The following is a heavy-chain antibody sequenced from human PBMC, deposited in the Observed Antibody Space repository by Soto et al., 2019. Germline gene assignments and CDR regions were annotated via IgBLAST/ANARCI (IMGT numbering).Heavy chain of an antibody. D-gene: IGHD5-12*01. V-gene: IGHV6-1*01. CDR2: TYFRSKWYN. CDR3: AKGDNLGPKTGYAFDP. Sequence: SQTLSLTCAISGDSVSSNTASWNWIRQSPSRGLEWLGRTYFRSKWYNDYAVSVKSRIIINPDKSNNQFSLQLNSVTPKDTAVYFCAKGDNLGPKTGYAFDPWGQGIMVTVSS. J-gene: IGHJ5*02. CDR1: GDSVSSNTAS.